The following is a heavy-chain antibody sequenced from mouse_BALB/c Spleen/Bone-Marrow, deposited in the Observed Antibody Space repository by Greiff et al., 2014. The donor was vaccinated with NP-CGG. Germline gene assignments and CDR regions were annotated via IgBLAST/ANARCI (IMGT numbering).Heavy chain of an antibody. V-gene: IGHV2-9*02. J-gene: IGHJ3*01. Sequence: QVQLKQSGPGLVAPSQSLSITCTVSGVSLTSYGVHWVRQPPGKGLEWLGVIWAGGSTNYNSALMSRLSISKDNSKSQVFLKMNSLQTDDTAMYYCAREFAYWGQGTLVTVSA. CDR1: GVSLTSYG. CDR3: AREFAY. CDR2: IWAGGST.